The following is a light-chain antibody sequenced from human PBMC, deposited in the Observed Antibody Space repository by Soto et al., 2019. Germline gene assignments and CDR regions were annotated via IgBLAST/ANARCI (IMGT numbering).Light chain of an antibody. CDR2: NDA. CDR1: SSNIGSYS. J-gene: IGLJ1*01. CDR3: AAWDDSPAYV. Sequence: QSVLTQPPSASGTPGQRVTISCSGSSSNIGSYSVNWNQQLPGTAPKLLIYNDAQRPSGVPDRFSGSKSGTSASLAISGLQSEDEADYYCAAWDDSPAYVFGTGTKVTVL. V-gene: IGLV1-44*01.